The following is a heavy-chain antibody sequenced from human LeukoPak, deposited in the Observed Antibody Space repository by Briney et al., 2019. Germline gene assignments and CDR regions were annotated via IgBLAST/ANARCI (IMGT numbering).Heavy chain of an antibody. D-gene: IGHD3-10*01. CDR2: ISGSGGST. J-gene: IGHJ4*02. CDR1: GFTFSGYA. CDR3: AKTPSLADGSGSYGD. V-gene: IGHV3-23*01. Sequence: PGGSLRLSCAASGFTFSGYAVSWVRQAPGKGLEWVSVISGSGGSTYYADSVKGRFTISRDNSKNTLYLQMNSLRAEDTAVYYCAKTPSLADGSGSYGDWGQGTLVTVSS.